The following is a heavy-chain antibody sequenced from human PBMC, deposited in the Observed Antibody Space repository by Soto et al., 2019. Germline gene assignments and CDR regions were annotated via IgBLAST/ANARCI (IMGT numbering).Heavy chain of an antibody. J-gene: IGHJ4*02. Sequence: ASVKVSCKASGYTFTSYDMHWVRQATGKGLEWMGIIHPSGGTTSYAQRFQGGVTMTSDTSTSTVYMELSSLRSEDTAVYYCARDRGFCSARTCSMFDYWGQGSLVTVSS. CDR3: ARDRGFCSARTCSMFDY. V-gene: IGHV1-46*01. CDR2: IHPSGGTT. D-gene: IGHD2-15*01. CDR1: GYTFTSYD.